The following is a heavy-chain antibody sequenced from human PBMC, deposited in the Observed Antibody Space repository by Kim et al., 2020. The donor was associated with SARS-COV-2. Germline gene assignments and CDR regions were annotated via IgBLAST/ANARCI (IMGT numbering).Heavy chain of an antibody. CDR2: ISYDGSNK. D-gene: IGHD6-13*01. Sequence: GGSLRLSCAASGFTFSSYAMHWVRQAPGKGLEWVAVISYDGSNKYYADSVKGRFTISRDNSKNTLYLQMNSLRAEDTAVYYCAREAWTAAAYYYYGMDV. J-gene: IGHJ6*01. V-gene: IGHV3-30*04. CDR1: GFTFSSYA. CDR3: AREAWTAAAYYYYGMDV.